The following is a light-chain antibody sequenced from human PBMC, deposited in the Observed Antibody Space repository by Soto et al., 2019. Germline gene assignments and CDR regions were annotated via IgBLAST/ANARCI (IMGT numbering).Light chain of an antibody. V-gene: IGKV3-15*01. Sequence: EIVMTQSPGTLSVSPGERATLSCRASQSVRSNLAWYQQKPGQAPRLLIYEASTRATGIPARFSGSGSGTEFTLTISSLQSEDFAVYHCHQYNNWPPFTFGPGTKVDIK. CDR1: QSVRSN. CDR3: HQYNNWPPFT. CDR2: EAS. J-gene: IGKJ3*01.